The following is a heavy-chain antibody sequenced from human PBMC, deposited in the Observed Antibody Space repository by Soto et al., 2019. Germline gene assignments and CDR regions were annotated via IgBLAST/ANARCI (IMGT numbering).Heavy chain of an antibody. V-gene: IGHV3-11*06. D-gene: IGHD1-26*01. CDR2: ISSSSSYT. Sequence: GGSLRLSCAASGFTFSDYYMSWIRQAPGKGLEWVSYISSSSSYTNYADSVKGRFTISRDNAKNSLYLQMNSLRAEDTAVYYCARVGPCVGATDDAFDIWGQGTMVTVSS. CDR3: ARVGPCVGATDDAFDI. J-gene: IGHJ3*02. CDR1: GFTFSDYY.